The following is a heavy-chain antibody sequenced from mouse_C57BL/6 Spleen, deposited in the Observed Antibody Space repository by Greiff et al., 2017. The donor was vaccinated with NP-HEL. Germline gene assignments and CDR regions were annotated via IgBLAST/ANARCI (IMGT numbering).Heavy chain of an antibody. J-gene: IGHJ2*01. CDR1: GYAFSSSW. CDR3: AGGSSFDY. Sequence: QVQLQQSGPELVKPGASVKISCKASGYAFSSSWMNWVKQRPGKGLEWIGRIYPGDGDPNYNGKFKGKATMTADKSSSTAYMQLSSLTSEDSAVYFCAGGSSFDYWGQGTTLTVSS. CDR2: IYPGDGDP. D-gene: IGHD1-1*01. V-gene: IGHV1-82*01.